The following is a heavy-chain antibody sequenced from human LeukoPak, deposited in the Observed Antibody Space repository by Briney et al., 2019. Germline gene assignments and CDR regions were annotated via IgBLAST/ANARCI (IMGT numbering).Heavy chain of an antibody. CDR3: AKVLTGSQNY. J-gene: IGHJ4*02. Sequence: GGSQRLSCAPSGFTFSIYAMSWVRHSRGKGLEWVSTITGGGENTFYAHSVRARFTIPRDNSKTTLHLQIHGLRAEDTAVSYCAKVLTGSQNYWGQGTLVTV. V-gene: IGHV3-23*01. D-gene: IGHD7-27*01. CDR2: ITGGGENT. CDR1: GFTFSIYA.